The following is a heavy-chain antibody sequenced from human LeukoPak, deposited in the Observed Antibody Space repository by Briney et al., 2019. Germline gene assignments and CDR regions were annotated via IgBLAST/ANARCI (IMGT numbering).Heavy chain of an antibody. V-gene: IGHV3-21*01. CDR3: AREEPGIGVDY. CDR1: GFTFSSYE. J-gene: IGHJ4*02. Sequence: GGSLRLSCAASGFTFSSYEMNWVRQAPGKGLEWVSSISSSSSYIYYADSVKGRFTISRDNAKNSLYLQMNSLRAEDTAVYYCAREEPGIGVDYWGQGTLVTVSS. D-gene: IGHD7-27*01. CDR2: ISSSSSYI.